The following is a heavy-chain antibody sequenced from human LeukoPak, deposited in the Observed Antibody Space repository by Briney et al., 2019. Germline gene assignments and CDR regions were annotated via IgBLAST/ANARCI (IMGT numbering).Heavy chain of an antibody. D-gene: IGHD3-22*01. CDR2: IYYSGST. CDR3: ARDRNYYDSNGFDY. CDR1: GGSISSYY. V-gene: IGHV4-59*01. Sequence: SETLSLTCTVSGGSISSYYWSWIRQPPGKGLEWIGYIYYSGSTNYNPSLKSRVTISVDTSKNQFSLKLSSVTAADTAVYYRARDRNYYDSNGFDYWGQGTLVTVSS. J-gene: IGHJ4*02.